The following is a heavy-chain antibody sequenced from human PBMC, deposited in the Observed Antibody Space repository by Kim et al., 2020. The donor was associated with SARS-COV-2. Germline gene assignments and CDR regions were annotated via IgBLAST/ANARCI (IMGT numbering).Heavy chain of an antibody. CDR1: GGSISSSSYY. CDR2: IYYSGST. D-gene: IGHD3-22*01. CDR3: ARQIGITMIVVVISTYFDY. J-gene: IGHJ4*02. Sequence: SETLSLTCTVSGGSISSSSYYWGWIRQPPGKGLEWIGSIYYSGSTYYNPSLKSRVTISVDTSKNQFSLKLSSVTAADTAVYYRARQIGITMIVVVISTYFDYWGQGTLVTVSS. V-gene: IGHV4-39*01.